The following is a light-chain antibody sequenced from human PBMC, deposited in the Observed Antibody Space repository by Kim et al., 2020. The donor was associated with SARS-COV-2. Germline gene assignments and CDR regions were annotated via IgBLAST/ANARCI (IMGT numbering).Light chain of an antibody. CDR2: GKD. CDR1: SLRSYY. CDR3: NSRASNDYLS. V-gene: IGLV3-19*01. Sequence: SSELTQDPAVSVALGQTVRITCQGDSLRSYYATWYQLKPGQAPKVVIYGKDNRPSGAPDRFSGSSSGNTASLTITGTQAGDAADYYCNSRASNDYLSFGG. J-gene: IGLJ2*01.